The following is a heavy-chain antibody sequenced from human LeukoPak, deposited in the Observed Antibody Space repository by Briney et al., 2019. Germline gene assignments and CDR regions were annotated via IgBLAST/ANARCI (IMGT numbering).Heavy chain of an antibody. J-gene: IGHJ3*02. V-gene: IGHV4-59*01. CDR1: GGSISSYY. CDR2: IYYSGST. Sequence: SETLSLTCTVSGGSISSYYWSWIRQPPGKGLEWIGYIYYSGSTNYNPSLKSRVTISVDTSKNQFSLKLSSVTAADTAVYYCARGVAVAGTVAFDIWGRGTMVTVSS. D-gene: IGHD6-19*01. CDR3: ARGVAVAGTVAFDI.